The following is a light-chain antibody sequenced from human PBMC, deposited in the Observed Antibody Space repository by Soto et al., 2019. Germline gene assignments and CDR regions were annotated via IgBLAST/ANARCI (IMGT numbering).Light chain of an antibody. CDR3: QQYNSWLWT. V-gene: IGKV3-15*01. Sequence: DIKMTQSPATLSVSKGDRVTITCRASQSVSSKLAWYQQKPGQAPRLLIYGASTRDTGIPARFSGSGSGTEFTLIISSLQSEDSAVYYCQQYNSWLWTFGQGTKLDI. CDR1: QSVSSK. CDR2: GAS. J-gene: IGKJ1*01.